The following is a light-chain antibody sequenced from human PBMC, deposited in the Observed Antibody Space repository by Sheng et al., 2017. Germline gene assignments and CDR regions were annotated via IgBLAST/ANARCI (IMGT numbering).Light chain of an antibody. CDR1: SSDVGGYNY. CDR3: SSYTSSSSLYV. V-gene: IGLV2-14*03. Sequence: QSALTQPASVSGSPGQSIIISCTGTSSDVGGYNYVSWYQQHPGKAPKLMIYDVSDRPSGVSNRFSGSKSDNTASLTISGLQAEDEADYYCSSYTSSSSLYVFGSGTKVTVL. CDR2: DVS. J-gene: IGLJ1*01.